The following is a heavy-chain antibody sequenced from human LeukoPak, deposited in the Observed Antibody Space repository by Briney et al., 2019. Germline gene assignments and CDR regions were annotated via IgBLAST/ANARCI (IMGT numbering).Heavy chain of an antibody. J-gene: IGHJ4*02. CDR1: GFTFNIYT. CDR3: ARDLAWGAY. CDR2: ITSTSSHI. D-gene: IGHD3-16*01. Sequence: GGSLRLSCTASGFTFNIYTMSWVRQAPGKGLEWVSSITSTSSHIWYADSLKGRFTTSRDNSKNSLFLQMDSLRAEDTAVYYCARDLAWGAYWGQGTLVTVSS. V-gene: IGHV3-21*01.